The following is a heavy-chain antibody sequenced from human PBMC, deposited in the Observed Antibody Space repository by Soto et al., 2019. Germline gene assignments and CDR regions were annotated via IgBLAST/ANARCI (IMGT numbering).Heavy chain of an antibody. J-gene: IGHJ6*02. CDR2: IYPGDSDT. CDR1: GYSFTSYW. CDR3: ARTSADSYYYYYGMDV. Sequence: GESLKISCKGSGYSFTSYWIGWVRQMPGKGLEWMGIIYPGDSDTRYSPSFQGQVTISADKSISTAYLQWSSLKASDTAMYYCARTSADSYYYYYGMDVWGQGTTVTVSS. V-gene: IGHV5-51*01.